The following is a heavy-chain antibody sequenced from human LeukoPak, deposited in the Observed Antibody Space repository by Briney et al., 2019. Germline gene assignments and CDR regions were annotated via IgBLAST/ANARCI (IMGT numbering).Heavy chain of an antibody. J-gene: IGHJ4*02. CDR1: GFTFSSYS. CDR2: ISSSSSYI. Sequence: GGSLRLSCAASGFTFSSYSMNWVRQAPGEGLEWVSSISSSSSYIYYADSVKGRFTISRDNAKNSLYLQMNSLRAEDTAVYYCAREEGSGSYYNYWGQGTLVTVSS. CDR3: AREEGSGSYYNY. D-gene: IGHD3-10*01. V-gene: IGHV3-21*01.